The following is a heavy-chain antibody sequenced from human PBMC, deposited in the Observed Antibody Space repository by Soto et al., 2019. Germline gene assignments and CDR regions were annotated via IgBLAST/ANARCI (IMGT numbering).Heavy chain of an antibody. CDR3: ARTPYYYGSGSGYYYYGMDV. CDR1: GGTFSSYA. J-gene: IGHJ6*02. V-gene: IGHV1-69*13. D-gene: IGHD3-10*01. Sequence: ASVKVSCKASGGTFSSYAMSWVRQAPGQGLEWMGGIIPIFGTANYAQKFQGRVTITADESTSTAYMELSSLRSEDTAVYYCARTPYYYGSGSGYYYYGMDVWGQGTTVTVSS. CDR2: IIPIFGTA.